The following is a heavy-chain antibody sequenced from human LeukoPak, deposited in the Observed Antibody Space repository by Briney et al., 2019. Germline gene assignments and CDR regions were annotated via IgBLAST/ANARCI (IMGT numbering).Heavy chain of an antibody. CDR2: ISYDGSNK. D-gene: IGHD6-19*01. J-gene: IGHJ4*02. Sequence: GGSLRLSCAASGFTFSSYGMHWVRQAPGKGLEWVAVISYDGSNKYYADSVKGRFTISRDNSKNTLYLQMNSLRAEDTAVYYCASRIAVHPQYWGQGTLVTVSS. V-gene: IGHV3-30*03. CDR1: GFTFSSYG. CDR3: ASRIAVHPQY.